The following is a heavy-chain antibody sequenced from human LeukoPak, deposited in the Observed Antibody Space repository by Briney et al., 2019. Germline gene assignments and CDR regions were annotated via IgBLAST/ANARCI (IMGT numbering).Heavy chain of an antibody. CDR1: GFTLSNYG. CDR2: ISDSGGST. D-gene: IGHD3-10*01. Sequence: GGSLRLSCAVSGFTLSNYGMSWVRQAPGKGLEWVAGISDSGGSTNYADSVKGRFTISRDNPKNTLYPQMNSLRAEDTAVYFCAKRGIVIRAVIIVGFHKEAYYFDYWGQGALVTVSS. J-gene: IGHJ4*02. V-gene: IGHV3-23*01. CDR3: AKRGIVIRAVIIVGFHKEAYYFDY.